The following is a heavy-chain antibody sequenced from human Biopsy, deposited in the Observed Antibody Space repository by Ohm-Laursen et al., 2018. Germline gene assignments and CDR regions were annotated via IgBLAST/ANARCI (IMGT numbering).Heavy chain of an antibody. CDR2: VHNGGIT. CDR1: GGSIISYY. D-gene: IGHD3-3*01. V-gene: IGHV4-59*07. Sequence: SDTLSLTCRVSGGSIISYYWTWIRQPPGKGLEWIGHVHNGGITNYNPSLKSRVTISKDTSKNQFSLQVNSVTAADTAVYYCARTPRDSFWSGSYKRGLWFDPWGQGTLVIVSS. J-gene: IGHJ5*02. CDR3: ARTPRDSFWSGSYKRGLWFDP.